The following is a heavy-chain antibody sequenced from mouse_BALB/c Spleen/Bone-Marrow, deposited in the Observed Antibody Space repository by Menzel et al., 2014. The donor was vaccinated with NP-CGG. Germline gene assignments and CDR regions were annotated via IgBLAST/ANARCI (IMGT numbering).Heavy chain of an antibody. D-gene: IGHD2-12*01. CDR2: INPYNGDT. J-gene: IGHJ4*01. Sequence: EVQLQQSGPELVKPGASPKISCKTFGYSFTGYTLYWVKQSHGKNLQWIGLINPYNGDTNYNQKFKDKATLTVDRSSSTAYMELLSLTSEDSAVYYCARSGRPFAMDYWGQGTSVTVSS. V-gene: IGHV1-18*01. CDR3: ARSGRPFAMDY. CDR1: GYSFTGYT.